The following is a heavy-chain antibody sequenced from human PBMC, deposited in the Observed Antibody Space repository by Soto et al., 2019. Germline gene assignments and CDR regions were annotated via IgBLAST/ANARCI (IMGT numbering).Heavy chain of an antibody. Sequence: ASVKVSCKASGYTFTGYCMHWVRQAPGQGLEWMGWINPNSGGTNYAQKFQGWVTMTRDTSISTAYMELSRLRSDDTAVYYCAREGGAAAGRKKGYYYYGRDVWGQGTTGTVS. V-gene: IGHV1-2*04. D-gene: IGHD6-13*01. CDR1: GYTFTGYC. CDR3: AREGGAAAGRKKGYYYYGRDV. CDR2: INPNSGGT. J-gene: IGHJ6*02.